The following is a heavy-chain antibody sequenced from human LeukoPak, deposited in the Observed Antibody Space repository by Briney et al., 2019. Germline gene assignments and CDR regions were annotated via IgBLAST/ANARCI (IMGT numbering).Heavy chain of an antibody. Sequence: GGSPRLSCTASGFTFGNAWMTWVRQAPGKGLEWVAVISYDGSNKYYADSVKGRFTISRDNSKNTLYLQMNSLRAEDTAVYYCARGGDSFYYDSSGYYGMDVWGQGTTVTVSS. V-gene: IGHV3-30-3*01. CDR3: ARGGDSFYYDSSGYYGMDV. CDR2: ISYDGSNK. J-gene: IGHJ6*02. D-gene: IGHD3-22*01. CDR1: GFTFGNAW.